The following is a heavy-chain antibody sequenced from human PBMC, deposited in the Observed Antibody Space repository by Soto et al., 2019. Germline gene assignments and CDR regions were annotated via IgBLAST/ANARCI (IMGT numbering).Heavy chain of an antibody. D-gene: IGHD2-15*01. Sequence: QVQLQQWGAGLLKPSETPSLTCAVYGGSFSAYYWSWIRQPPGKGLEWIGEINHSGSTYYNPSLKSRVTISVDTSKTQFSLKLRSVTAADTAVYYCATTQALVVWGQGTMVTVSS. J-gene: IGHJ3*01. V-gene: IGHV4-34*01. CDR3: ATTQALVV. CDR2: INHSGST. CDR1: GGSFSAYY.